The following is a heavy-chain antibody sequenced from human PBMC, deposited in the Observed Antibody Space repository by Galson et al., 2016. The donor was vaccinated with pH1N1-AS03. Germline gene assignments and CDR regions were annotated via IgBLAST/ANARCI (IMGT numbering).Heavy chain of an antibody. CDR1: GFSLTTSAVG. J-gene: IGHJ4*02. CDR3: ARTAGWLPDF. V-gene: IGHV2-5*02. CDR2: IYWDDDK. Sequence: PALVKPTQTLTLTCTFSGFSLTTSAVGVVWIRQPPGKALEWLALIYWDDDKRYNSSLKSRLTITKDTSKNQVVLTMTNMDPVDTATYYCARTAGWLPDFWGQETLVTVSS. D-gene: IGHD3-9*01.